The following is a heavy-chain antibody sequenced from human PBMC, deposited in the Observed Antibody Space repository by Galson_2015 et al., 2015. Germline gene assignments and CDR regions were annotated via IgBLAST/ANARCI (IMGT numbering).Heavy chain of an antibody. V-gene: IGHV1-18*04. CDR3: ARDRRGYSYGSRDGAVLDY. J-gene: IGHJ4*02. CDR1: GYTFTSYG. Sequence: SVKVSCKASGYTFTSYGISWVRQAPGQGLEWMGWISAYNGNTNYAQKLQGRVTMTTDTSTSTAYMELGSLRSDDTAVYYCARDRRGYSYGSRDGAVLDYWGRGTLVTV. CDR2: ISAYNGNT. D-gene: IGHD5-18*01.